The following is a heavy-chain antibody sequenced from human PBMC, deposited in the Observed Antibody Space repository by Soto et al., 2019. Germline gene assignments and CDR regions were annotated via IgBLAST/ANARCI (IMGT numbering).Heavy chain of an antibody. Sequence: PSETLSLTCTVSGGSISSGGYYWSWIRQHPGKGLEWIGYIYYSGSTYYNPSLKSRVTISVDTSKNQFSLKLSSVTAADTAVYYCAREHYDILTGHRLNWFHPWGQGTLVTVSS. CDR2: IYYSGST. CDR3: AREHYDILTGHRLNWFHP. CDR1: GGSISSGGYY. V-gene: IGHV4-31*03. D-gene: IGHD3-9*01. J-gene: IGHJ5*02.